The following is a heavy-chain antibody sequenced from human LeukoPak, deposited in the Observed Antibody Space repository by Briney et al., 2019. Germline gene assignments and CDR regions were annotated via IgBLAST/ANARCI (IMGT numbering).Heavy chain of an antibody. V-gene: IGHV3-7*01. CDR3: ARGPPHYLGAFDI. J-gene: IGHJ3*02. Sequence: PGGSLRLSCAASGFTFSNYWMSWVRQAPGKGLEWVANIKQDGSEKYYVDSVKGRFTISRDNAKNSLYLQMNSLRAEDTAVYYCARGPPHYLGAFDIWGQGTMVTVSS. CDR1: GFTFSNYW. D-gene: IGHD3-10*01. CDR2: IKQDGSEK.